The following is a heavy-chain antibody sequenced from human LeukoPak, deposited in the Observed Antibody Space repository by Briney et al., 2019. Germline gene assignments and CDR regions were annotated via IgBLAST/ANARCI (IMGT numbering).Heavy chain of an antibody. J-gene: IGHJ4*02. CDR1: GFTFSSYS. CDR2: ISSSSSYI. CDR3: ARVLSEYSSSWYSSH. D-gene: IGHD6-13*01. V-gene: IGHV3-21*01. Sequence: PGGSLRLSCAASGFTFSSYSMNWVRQAPGKGLEWVSSISSSSSYIYYADSVKGRFTISRDNAKNSLYLQMNSLRAEDTAVYYCARVLSEYSSSWYSSHWGQGTLVTVSS.